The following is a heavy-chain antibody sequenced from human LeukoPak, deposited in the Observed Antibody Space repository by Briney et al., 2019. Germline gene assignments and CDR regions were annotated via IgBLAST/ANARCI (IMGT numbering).Heavy chain of an antibody. V-gene: IGHV3-23*01. J-gene: IGHJ4*02. Sequence: GVSLRLSCAASGFTFSSYSMSWVRQAPGKGLEWVSAISGSGGSTYYADSVKGRFTISRANSKNTLYLQMNSLRAEDTAVYYCAKLVVVPAAMHYWGQGTLVTVSS. D-gene: IGHD2-2*01. CDR2: ISGSGGST. CDR1: GFTFSSYS. CDR3: AKLVVVPAAMHY.